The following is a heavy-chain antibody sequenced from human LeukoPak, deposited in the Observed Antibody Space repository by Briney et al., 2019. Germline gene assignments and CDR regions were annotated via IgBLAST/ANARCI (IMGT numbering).Heavy chain of an antibody. CDR2: IIPILGIA. Sequence: SVKVSCKASGGTFSSYAISWVRQAPGQGLEWMGRIIPILGIANYAQKFQGRVTITADKSTSTAYKELSSLRSEDTAVYYCARRFVVVAANYYYYYGMDVWGQGTTVTVSS. CDR3: ARRFVVVAANYYYYYGMDV. D-gene: IGHD2-15*01. V-gene: IGHV1-69*04. CDR1: GGTFSSYA. J-gene: IGHJ6*02.